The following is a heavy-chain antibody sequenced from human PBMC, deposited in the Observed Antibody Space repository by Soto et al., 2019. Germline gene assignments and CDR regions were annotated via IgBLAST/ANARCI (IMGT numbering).Heavy chain of an antibody. D-gene: IGHD3-16*01. CDR1: GYTFTSYY. CDR3: ARDLENPYYDTQYFDY. J-gene: IGHJ4*02. CDR2: INTSGGST. V-gene: IGHV1-46*01. Sequence: ASVKVSCKASGYTFTSYYMHWVRQAPGQGLEWMGIINTSGGSTNYAQKFQGRVTMTRDTSTSTVFMELSSLSSEDTAMYYCARDLENPYYDTQYFDYWGQGTLVTVSS.